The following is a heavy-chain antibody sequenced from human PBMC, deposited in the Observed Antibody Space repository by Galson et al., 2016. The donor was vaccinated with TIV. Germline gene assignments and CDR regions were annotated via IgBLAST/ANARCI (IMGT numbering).Heavy chain of an antibody. Sequence: SVKVSCKASGGTFNIYAISWVRQAPGQGLEWMGGILPIFGAATYVQKFQGGVTITADESTNTAYMELSSLKSDDTAMYYCARPSSSCRGCSYYNYGFGDYWGQGALVTVSS. D-gene: IGHD5-18*01. J-gene: IGHJ4*02. V-gene: IGHV1-69*13. CDR3: ARPSSSCRGCSYYNYGFGDY. CDR1: GGTFNIYA. CDR2: ILPIFGAA.